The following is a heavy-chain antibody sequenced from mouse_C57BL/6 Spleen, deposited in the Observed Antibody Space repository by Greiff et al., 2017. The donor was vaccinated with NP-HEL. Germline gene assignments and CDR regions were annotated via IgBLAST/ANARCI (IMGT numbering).Heavy chain of an antibody. CDR2: IDPSDSYT. D-gene: IGHD1-1*01. CDR1: GYTFTSYW. CDR3: AKGGSSYAY. J-gene: IGHJ3*01. Sequence: VQLQQPGAELVRPGTSVKLSCKASGYTFTSYWMHWVKQRPGQGLEWIGVIDPSDSYTNYNQKFKGKAALTVDTSSSTAYMQLSSLTAEDSAVYYCAKGGSSYAYWGQGTLVTVSA. V-gene: IGHV1-59*01.